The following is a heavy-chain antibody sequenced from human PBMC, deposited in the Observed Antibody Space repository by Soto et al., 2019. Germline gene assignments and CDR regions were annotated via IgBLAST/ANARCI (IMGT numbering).Heavy chain of an antibody. D-gene: IGHD3-3*01. CDR1: GSSFTIVDDY. V-gene: IGHV4-30-4*01. J-gene: IGHJ4*02. CDR3: ARGGMSDLCSGLFD. Sequence: TLARTXSFSGSSFTIVDDYWNCIGHAPGTGLEWLGYMHDSGTTSYNPSLKSRVTISRDTSKNQFSLKMTSVSAADTAVYFCARGGMSDLCSGLFDWGPGIRVTVSS. CDR2: MHDSGTT.